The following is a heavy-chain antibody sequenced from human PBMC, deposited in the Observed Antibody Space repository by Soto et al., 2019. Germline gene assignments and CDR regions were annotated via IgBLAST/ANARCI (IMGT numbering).Heavy chain of an antibody. D-gene: IGHD2-21*02. J-gene: IGHJ4*02. CDR1: GFTFSSYA. CDR3: ARDAPRIIVVVTATLDY. V-gene: IGHV3-30-3*01. CDR2: ISYDGSNK. Sequence: QVQLVESGGGVVQPGRSLRLSCAASGFTFSSYAMHWVRQAPGKGLEGVAVISYDGSNKYYADAVKGRFTISRDNSKNTLYLQMNSLRAEDTAVYYCARDAPRIIVVVTATLDYWGQGTLVTVSS.